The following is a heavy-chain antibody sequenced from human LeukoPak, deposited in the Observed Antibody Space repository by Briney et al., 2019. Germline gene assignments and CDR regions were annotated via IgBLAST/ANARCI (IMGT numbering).Heavy chain of an antibody. CDR3: ARDTTINIAARPLDAFDI. CDR1: GGSISSSSYY. Sequence: NASETLSLTCTVSGGSISSSSYYWGWIRQPPGKGLEWIGSIYYNGRTYYNPSLKSPVTISVDMSKSQFSLKLTSVTAADTAVYYCARDTTINIAARPLDAFDIWGQGTMVTVSS. J-gene: IGHJ3*02. D-gene: IGHD6-6*01. CDR2: IYYNGRT. V-gene: IGHV4-39*07.